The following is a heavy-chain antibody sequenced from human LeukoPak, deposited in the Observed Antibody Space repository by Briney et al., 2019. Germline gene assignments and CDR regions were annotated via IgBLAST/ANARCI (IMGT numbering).Heavy chain of an antibody. CDR2: ISGSGGST. V-gene: IGHV3-23*01. CDR1: GFTFSSYA. Sequence: PGGSLRLSCAASGFTFSSYAMSWVRQAPGKGLEWVSAISGSGGSTYYADSVKGRFTISRDNTKNSLYLQMNTLRAEDTAVYYCARDLAGPPQEAFDIWGQGTMVTVSS. CDR3: ARDLAGPPQEAFDI. J-gene: IGHJ3*02.